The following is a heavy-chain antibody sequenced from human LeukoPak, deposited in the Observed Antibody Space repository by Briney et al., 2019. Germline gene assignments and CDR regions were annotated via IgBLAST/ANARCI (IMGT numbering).Heavy chain of an antibody. CDR2: INPSGGST. CDR1: GYSFTGYY. Sequence: ASVKVSCKASGYSFTGYYIHWVRQGPGQGLEWMGIINPSGGSTNYAQKFQGRVTMTRDTSTSTVYMELSSLRSEDTAVYYCARANFIAEAGYFDYWGQGTLVTVSS. V-gene: IGHV1-46*01. D-gene: IGHD6-13*01. CDR3: ARANFIAEAGYFDY. J-gene: IGHJ4*02.